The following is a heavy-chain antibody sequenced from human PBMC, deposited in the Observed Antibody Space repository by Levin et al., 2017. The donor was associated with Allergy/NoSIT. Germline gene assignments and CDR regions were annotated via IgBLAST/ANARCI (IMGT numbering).Heavy chain of an antibody. J-gene: IGHJ4*02. CDR3: ARDQPPHYDSSGYYYY. CDR1: GFTFSSYE. CDR2: ISSSGSTI. V-gene: IGHV3-48*03. Sequence: GESLKISCAASGFTFSSYEMNWVRQAPGKGLEWVSYISSSGSTIYYADSVKGRFTISRDNAKNSLYLQMNSLRAEDTAVYYCARDQPPHYDSSGYYYYWGQGTLVTVSS. D-gene: IGHD3-22*01.